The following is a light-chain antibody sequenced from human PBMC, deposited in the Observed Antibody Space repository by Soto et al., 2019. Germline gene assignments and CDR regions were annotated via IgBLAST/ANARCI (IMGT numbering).Light chain of an antibody. CDR2: ANS. Sequence: QSALTQPPSVSGAPGQRLTISCTGRSSNIGADYDVHWYQQLPGTAAKLLIYANSTRPSGVPDRFSGSKSGISASLAIPGLQADDEAEYYCQSYWRSSLSDLVFGSGTKLTVL. J-gene: IGLJ1*01. CDR1: SSNIGADYD. V-gene: IGLV1-40*01. CDR3: QSYWRSSLSDLV.